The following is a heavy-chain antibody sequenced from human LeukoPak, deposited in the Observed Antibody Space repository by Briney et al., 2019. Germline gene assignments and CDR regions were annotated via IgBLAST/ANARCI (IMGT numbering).Heavy chain of an antibody. Sequence: ASVKVSCKASGYTFTGYYMHWVRQAPGQGLEWMGWINPNSGGTNYAQKFQGRVTMTRDTSISTAYMELSRLRSDDTAVYYCARDLRFLEWLPTNWFDPWGQGTLVTASS. CDR3: ARDLRFLEWLPTNWFDP. V-gene: IGHV1-2*02. CDR1: GYTFTGYY. J-gene: IGHJ5*02. D-gene: IGHD3-3*01. CDR2: INPNSGGT.